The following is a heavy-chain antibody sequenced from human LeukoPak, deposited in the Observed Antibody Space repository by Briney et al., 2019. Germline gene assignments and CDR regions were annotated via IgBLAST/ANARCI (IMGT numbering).Heavy chain of an antibody. Sequence: PGGSLRLSCAASGFTFSSYGMHWVRQAPGKGLEWVAVIWYDGSNKYYADSVKGRFTISRDNSKNTLYLQMNSLRAEDTAVYYCARDLYLGCTNGVCYIDELCLGCWGQGTLVTVSS. J-gene: IGHJ4*02. CDR3: ARDLYLGCTNGVCYIDELCLGC. CDR2: IWYDGSNK. CDR1: GFTFSSYG. D-gene: IGHD2-8*01. V-gene: IGHV3-33*01.